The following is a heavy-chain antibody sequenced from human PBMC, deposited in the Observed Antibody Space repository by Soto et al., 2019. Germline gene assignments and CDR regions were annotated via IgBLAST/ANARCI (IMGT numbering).Heavy chain of an antibody. CDR2: FDPEDGET. J-gene: IGHJ4*02. CDR1: GYTLTELS. D-gene: IGHD6-19*01. CDR3: ATETGGSGWYERRAGYFDY. V-gene: IGHV1-24*01. Sequence: ASVKVSCKVSGYTLTELSMHWVRQAPGKGLEWMGGFDPEDGETIYAQKFQGRVTMTEDTSTDTAYMELSSLRSEDTAVYYCATETGGSGWYERRAGYFDYWGQGTLVTVSS.